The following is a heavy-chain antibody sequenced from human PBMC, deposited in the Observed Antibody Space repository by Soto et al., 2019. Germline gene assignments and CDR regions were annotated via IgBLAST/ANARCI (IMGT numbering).Heavy chain of an antibody. J-gene: IGHJ6*02. CDR3: VMVDNYVTPTPQDV. Sequence: QVQLVQSGDEVKKPGASVKVSCKASGYIFVNYSIAWVRQAPGQGLEWMGWISPYTGNTHSASKVQGRLTMTTDTSTSTAYMDLGSLTSDDTAVYYCVMVDNYVTPTPQDVWGQGTTVTVCS. CDR2: ISPYTGNT. V-gene: IGHV1-18*01. CDR1: GYIFVNYS. D-gene: IGHD3-16*01.